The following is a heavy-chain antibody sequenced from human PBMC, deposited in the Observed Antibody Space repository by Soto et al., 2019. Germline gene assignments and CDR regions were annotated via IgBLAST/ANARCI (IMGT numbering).Heavy chain of an antibody. J-gene: IGHJ6*02. V-gene: IGHV3-23*01. Sequence: GGSLRLSCAASGFTFSSYAMSWVRQALGKGLEWVSAISGSGGSTYYADSVKGRFTISRDNSKNTLYLQMNSLRAEDTAVYYCARYIPGVRYYGMDVWGQGTTVTVSS. CDR2: ISGSGGST. D-gene: IGHD2-2*01. CDR3: ARYIPGVRYYGMDV. CDR1: GFTFSSYA.